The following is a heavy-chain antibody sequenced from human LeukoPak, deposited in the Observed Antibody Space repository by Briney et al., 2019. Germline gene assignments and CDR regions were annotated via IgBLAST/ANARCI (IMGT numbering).Heavy chain of an antibody. J-gene: IGHJ4*02. D-gene: IGHD6-13*01. Sequence: PGGSLRLSCAASGFTFRSYSMNWVRQAPGKGLEWVSAIDPSSTYIYYADSVKGRFTISRDNAENSLYLQMNSLRAEDTAVYYCASIDSSWPLDYWGQGTLVTVSS. CDR1: GFTFRSYS. CDR3: ASIDSSWPLDY. CDR2: IDPSSTYI. V-gene: IGHV3-21*01.